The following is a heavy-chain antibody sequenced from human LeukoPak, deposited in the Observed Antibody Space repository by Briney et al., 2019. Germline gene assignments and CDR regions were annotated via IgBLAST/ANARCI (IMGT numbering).Heavy chain of an antibody. CDR2: ISPSGGTP. Sequence: PGGSLRLSCAASGFTFDSYGINWVRQAPGKGLEWVSGISPSGGTPYYADSVKGRFTISRDNSKNTLYLQMNSLRAEDTAVYYCARARSRFGYMDVWGKGTTVTVSS. D-gene: IGHD3-10*01. V-gene: IGHV3-23*01. CDR3: ARARSRFGYMDV. J-gene: IGHJ6*03. CDR1: GFTFDSYG.